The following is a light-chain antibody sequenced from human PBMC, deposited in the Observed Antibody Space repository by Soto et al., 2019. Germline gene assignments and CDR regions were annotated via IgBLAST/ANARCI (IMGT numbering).Light chain of an antibody. Sequence: DIQMTQSPSTLSASVGDRVTITCRASQSIDKRLAWYHQKPGRAPKLLIFDASTLASGVPSRFSGSGSGTEFTVTISGLQPDDFGTFHSQQYTSYHWTFGQGTKVEIK. CDR3: QQYTSYHWT. CDR1: QSIDKR. J-gene: IGKJ1*01. CDR2: DAS. V-gene: IGKV1-5*01.